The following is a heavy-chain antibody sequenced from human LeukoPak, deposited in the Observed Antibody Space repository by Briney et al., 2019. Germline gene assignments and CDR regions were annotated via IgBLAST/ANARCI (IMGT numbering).Heavy chain of an antibody. J-gene: IGHJ5*02. CDR2: INPSGGST. V-gene: IGHV1-46*01. CDR1: GYTFTSYY. CDR3: ARERVGYDFWSGLQNWFDP. Sequence: GASVKVSCKASGYTFTSYYMHWVRQAPGQGLEWMGIINPSGGSTSYAQKFQGRVTMTRDTSTSTVYMELGSLRSEDTAVYYCARERVGYDFWSGLQNWFDPWGQGTLVTVSS. D-gene: IGHD3-3*01.